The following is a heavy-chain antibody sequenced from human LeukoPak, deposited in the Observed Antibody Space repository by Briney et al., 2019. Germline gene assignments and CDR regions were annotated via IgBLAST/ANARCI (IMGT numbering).Heavy chain of an antibody. Sequence: ASVKVSCKASGYTFTSYGISWVRQAPGQGLEWMGWISAYNGNTNYVQKLQGRVTMTTDTSTSTAYMELRSLRSDDTAVYYCARLTYYYGSGSYYPLPDYYYYYMDVWGKGTTVTVSS. CDR2: ISAYNGNT. J-gene: IGHJ6*03. CDR1: GYTFTSYG. V-gene: IGHV1-18*01. D-gene: IGHD3-10*01. CDR3: ARLTYYYGSGSYYPLPDYYYYYMDV.